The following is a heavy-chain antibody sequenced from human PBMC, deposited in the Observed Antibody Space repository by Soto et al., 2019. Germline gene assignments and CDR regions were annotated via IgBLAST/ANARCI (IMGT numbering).Heavy chain of an antibody. Sequence: SVKVSCKASGGTFSSYAISWVRQAPGQGLEWMGGIIPIFGTANYAQKFQGRVTITADESTSTAYMELSSLRSEDTAVYYCARDRYPSYYDILTGNFDYCGQGTLVTVS. CDR2: IIPIFGTA. J-gene: IGHJ4*01. CDR3: ARDRYPSYYDILTGNFDY. CDR1: GGTFSSYA. D-gene: IGHD3-9*01. V-gene: IGHV1-69*13.